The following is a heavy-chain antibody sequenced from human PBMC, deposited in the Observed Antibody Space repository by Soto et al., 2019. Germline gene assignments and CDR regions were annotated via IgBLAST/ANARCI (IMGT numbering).Heavy chain of an antibody. CDR2: IYWDDDK. CDR1: GFSLTTSGVG. J-gene: IGHJ4*02. V-gene: IGHV2-5*02. Sequence: QITLNESGPTQVKPRQTLTLTCTFSGFSLTTSGVGVGWIRQSPGKAPEWLALIYWDDDKSYSPSLKSRLTITKDTSKNPLVLTMAYLDPADTATYYCAHRVLRTVFGLVTTTAIYFDFWGQGTPVAVSS. CDR3: AHRVLRTVFGLVTTTAIYFDF. D-gene: IGHD3-3*01.